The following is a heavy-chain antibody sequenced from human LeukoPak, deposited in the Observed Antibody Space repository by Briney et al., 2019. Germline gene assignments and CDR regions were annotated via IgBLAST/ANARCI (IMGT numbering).Heavy chain of an antibody. V-gene: IGHV1-46*01. D-gene: IGHD3-22*01. Sequence: ASVKVSCKASGYTFTSYGISWVRQAPGQGPEWMGIINPSGGSTSYAQKFQGRVTMNRDTSTSTVYMELRSLRSDDTAVYYCARDRSYYYDSSGSNYFDYWGQGTLVTVSS. J-gene: IGHJ4*02. CDR1: GYTFTSYG. CDR3: ARDRSYYYDSSGSNYFDY. CDR2: INPSGGST.